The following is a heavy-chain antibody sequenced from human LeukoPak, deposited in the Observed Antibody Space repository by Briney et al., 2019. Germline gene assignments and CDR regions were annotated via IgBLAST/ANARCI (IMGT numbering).Heavy chain of an antibody. Sequence: QPGRSLRLSCAASGFTFSSYGMHWVRQATGKGLEWVAVIWYDGSNKYYADSVKGRFTISRDNSKNTLYLQMNSLRAEDTAVYYCARERVVAMTYGMDVWGQGTTVTVSS. V-gene: IGHV3-33*01. CDR2: IWYDGSNK. CDR3: ARERVVAMTYGMDV. CDR1: GFTFSSYG. J-gene: IGHJ6*02. D-gene: IGHD3-22*01.